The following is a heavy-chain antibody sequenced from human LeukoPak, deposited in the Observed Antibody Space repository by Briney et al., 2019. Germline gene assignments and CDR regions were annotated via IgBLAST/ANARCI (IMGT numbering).Heavy chain of an antibody. CDR2: INHSGST. J-gene: IGHJ4*02. CDR1: GGAFSGYY. Sequence: NPSETLSLTCAVYGGAFSGYYWSWIRQPPAKGLEWIGEINHSGSTNYNPSLKSRVTISVDTSKNQFSLKLSSVTAADTAVYYCARNSGQYYYGSWSYKDWGQGTLVTVSS. V-gene: IGHV4-34*01. D-gene: IGHD3-10*01. CDR3: ARNSGQYYYGSWSYKD.